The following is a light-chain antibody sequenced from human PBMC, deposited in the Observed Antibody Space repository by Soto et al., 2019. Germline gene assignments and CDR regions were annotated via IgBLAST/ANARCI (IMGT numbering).Light chain of an antibody. Sequence: QSELSQPGSVCGSPGQSVTITSTGTSSDVGGYDYVSWYQQHPGKAPKLMIYDVTKRPSGVPDRFSGSRSGNTASLTISGLQAEDDADYYCCSYAGTYTFYVFGTGTKVTVL. CDR3: CSYAGTYTFYV. V-gene: IGLV2-11*01. J-gene: IGLJ1*01. CDR2: DVT. CDR1: SSDVGGYDY.